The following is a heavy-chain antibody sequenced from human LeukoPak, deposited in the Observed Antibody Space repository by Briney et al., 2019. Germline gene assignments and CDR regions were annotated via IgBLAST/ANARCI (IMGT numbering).Heavy chain of an antibody. CDR2: ISGSGGST. V-gene: IGHV3-23*01. CDR3: AKDDRFRNAFDI. D-gene: IGHD1-14*01. J-gene: IGHJ3*02. CDR1: GFTFSSYA. Sequence: GGSLRLSCAASGFTFSSYAMSWVRQAQGKGLEWVSAISGSGGSTYYADSVKGRFTISRDNSKNTLYLQMNSLRAEDTAVYYCAKDDRFRNAFDIWGQGTIVTVS.